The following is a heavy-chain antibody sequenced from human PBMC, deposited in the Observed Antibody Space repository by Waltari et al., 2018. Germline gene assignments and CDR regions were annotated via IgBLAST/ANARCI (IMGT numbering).Heavy chain of an antibody. V-gene: IGHV1-2*02. J-gene: IGHJ4*02. CDR3: ARGEYSILNIAAAGTPFDY. CDR1: GYTFPGYY. D-gene: IGHD6-13*01. CDR2: INPNSGGT. Sequence: QVQLVQSGAAVKKPGASVTVSCKASGYTFPGYYMHWVRQAPGTGLEWMGRINPNSGGTNYAQKFQGRVTMTRDTSISTAYMELSRLRSDDTAVYYCARGEYSILNIAAAGTPFDYWGQGTLVTVSS.